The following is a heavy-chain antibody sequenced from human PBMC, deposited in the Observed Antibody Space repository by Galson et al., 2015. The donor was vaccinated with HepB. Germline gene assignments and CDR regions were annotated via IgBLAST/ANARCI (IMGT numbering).Heavy chain of an antibody. D-gene: IGHD3-3*01. Sequence: SLRLSCAASGFTFSSYGMHWVRQAPGKGLGWVAVISSDGSNQYYADSVKGRFTISRDNSKNTLYLQMNSLRAEDTAVYYCVKDAVTNWRYYFDYWGQGTLVTVSS. V-gene: IGHV3-30*18. CDR1: GFTFSSYG. J-gene: IGHJ4*02. CDR2: ISSDGSNQ. CDR3: VKDAVTNWRYYFDY.